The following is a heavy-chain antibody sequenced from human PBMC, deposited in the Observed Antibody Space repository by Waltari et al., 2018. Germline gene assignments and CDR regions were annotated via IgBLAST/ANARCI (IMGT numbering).Heavy chain of an antibody. CDR1: GYPFIDYY. V-gene: IGHV1-2*02. Sequence: QVRLVQSGPEVRKPGAAVGVSCKTSGYPFIDYYIKWVRQAPGQGLEWMGWINPRDCETNCAQKFQYRLTMTRDTSTSTFYMQLTGLKSDDTAVYYCAKLSPDWGQGTLVIVSS. CDR2: INPRDCET. CDR3: AKLSPD. J-gene: IGHJ4*02. D-gene: IGHD3-16*02.